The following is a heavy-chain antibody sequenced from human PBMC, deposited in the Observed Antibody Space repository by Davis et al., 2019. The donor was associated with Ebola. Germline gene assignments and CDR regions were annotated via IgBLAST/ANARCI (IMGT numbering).Heavy chain of an antibody. CDR3: AEQQLLD. V-gene: IGHV3-30*03. J-gene: IGHJ4*02. D-gene: IGHD6-13*01. Sequence: GGSLRLSCAASGFTFSSYGMHWVRQAPGKGLEGVAVISYDGSNKYYADSVKGRFTISRDNSKNTLYLQMNSLRAEDTAVYYCAEQQLLDWGQGTLVTVSS. CDR1: GFTFSSYG. CDR2: ISYDGSNK.